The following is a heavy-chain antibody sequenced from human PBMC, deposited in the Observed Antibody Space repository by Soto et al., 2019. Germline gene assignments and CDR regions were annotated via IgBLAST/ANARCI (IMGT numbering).Heavy chain of an antibody. D-gene: IGHD2-15*01. CDR2: INHSGST. CDR3: ARGYEVRSPDIVVVVAARSLYYFDY. V-gene: IGHV4-34*01. CDR1: GGSFSGYY. J-gene: IGHJ4*02. Sequence: QVQLQQWGAGLLKPSETLSLTCAVYGGSFSGYYWSWIRQPPGKGLEWIGEINHSGSTNYNPSLTGRVTISVDTSKNQFSLKLSSVTAADTAVYYCARGYEVRSPDIVVVVAARSLYYFDYWGQGTLVTVSS.